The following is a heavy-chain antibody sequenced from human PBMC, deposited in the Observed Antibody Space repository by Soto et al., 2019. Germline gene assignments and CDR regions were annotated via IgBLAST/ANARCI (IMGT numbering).Heavy chain of an antibody. V-gene: IGHV3-23*01. CDR1: GFIFSTYA. CDR3: SKGGGYFGVGTCYSTSEDGMDV. Sequence: EVQLLEYGEGLVQHGGSLRIYCVASGFIFSTYAMNWVRQAPGKGLEWVPIISNVGDSTHYIDSEKGRFTISRDNSKNTLYIVMNRLRAEDTAVYYCSKGGGYFGVGTCYSTSEDGMDVWGQWTTVTVSS. J-gene: IGHJ6*02. D-gene: IGHD2-15*01. CDR2: ISNVGDST.